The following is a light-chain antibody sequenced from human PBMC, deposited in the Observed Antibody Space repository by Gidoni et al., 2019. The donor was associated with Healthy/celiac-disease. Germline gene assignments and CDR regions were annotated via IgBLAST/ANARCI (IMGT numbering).Light chain of an antibody. CDR1: SSDVGGYNY. CDR3: SSYTSSSTYV. Sequence: QSALPQPASVSGSPAQSIPIPCTGTSSDVGGYNYVSWYQQHPGKAPKLMIYEVSNRPSGVPNRFSGSRSGNTASLTISGLQAEDEADYYCSSYTSSSTYVFGTGTKVTVL. V-gene: IGLV2-14*01. CDR2: EVS. J-gene: IGLJ1*01.